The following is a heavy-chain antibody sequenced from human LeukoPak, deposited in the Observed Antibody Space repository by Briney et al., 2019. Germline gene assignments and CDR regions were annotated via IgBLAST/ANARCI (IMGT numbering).Heavy chain of an antibody. D-gene: IGHD4-17*01. CDR2: ISSNSRNI. Sequence: GGSLRLSCVASGFTFSNYDINWVRQAPGKGLEWVSPISSNSRNIYYADSVKGRFTISRDNAKNSLYLQMNSLRAEDTAVYYCAGDWRGYGDYPNWFDPWGQGTLVTVSS. CDR1: GFTFSNYD. J-gene: IGHJ5*02. V-gene: IGHV3-21*01. CDR3: AGDWRGYGDYPNWFDP.